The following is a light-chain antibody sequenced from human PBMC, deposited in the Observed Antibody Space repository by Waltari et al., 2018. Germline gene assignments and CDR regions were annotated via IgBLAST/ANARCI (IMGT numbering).Light chain of an antibody. CDR2: KDN. CDR3: YSATDNNVV. J-gene: IGLJ2*01. V-gene: IGLV3-27*01. CDR1: LLANKF. Sequence: SYALTQPSSVAVSPGQTATITCSSDLLANKFARWVQQMPGQAPAVVSYKDNERPSGIPERFSGSSSGTTVTLTISGAQVEDEADYHCYSATDNNVVFGGGTKLTVL.